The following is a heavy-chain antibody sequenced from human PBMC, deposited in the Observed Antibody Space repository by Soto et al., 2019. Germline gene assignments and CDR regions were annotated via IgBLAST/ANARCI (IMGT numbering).Heavy chain of an antibody. CDR3: ARYSYYDSSGYYPYFDY. V-gene: IGHV4-30-2*01. D-gene: IGHD3-22*01. CDR2: IYHSGST. Sequence: SETLSLTCAVSGGSISSGGYSWSWIRQPPGKGLEWIGYIYHSGSTYYNPSLKSRVTISVDRSKNQFSLKLSSVTAADTAVYYCARYSYYDSSGYYPYFDYWGQGTLVTVSS. J-gene: IGHJ4*02. CDR1: GGSISSGGYS.